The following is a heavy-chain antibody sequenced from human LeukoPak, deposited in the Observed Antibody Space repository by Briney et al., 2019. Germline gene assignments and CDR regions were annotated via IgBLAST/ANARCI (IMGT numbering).Heavy chain of an antibody. Sequence: SETLSLTCAVSGYSISSGYYWGWIRQPPGKGLGWIGSIYHSGSTYYNPSLKSRVTVSVDTSKNQFSLKLSSVTAADTAVYYCAGRYNWNDPDFDYWGQGTLVSVSS. V-gene: IGHV4-38-2*01. CDR2: IYHSGST. J-gene: IGHJ4*02. CDR3: AGRYNWNDPDFDY. CDR1: GYSISSGYY. D-gene: IGHD1-1*01.